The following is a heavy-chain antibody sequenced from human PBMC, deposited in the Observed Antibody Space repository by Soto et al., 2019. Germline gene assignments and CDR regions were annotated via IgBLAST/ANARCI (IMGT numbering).Heavy chain of an antibody. CDR2: IYYSVST. Sequence: SETLSLTCTFSVGSISSGDYYCSWVRQPPWKGLEWIGYIYYSVSTYYNSSLKSRVTISVDTSKNQFSLKLSSVTAADTAIYYCARAGPGDSRAYYHFECLGQRTLVIVSS. V-gene: IGHV4-30-4*01. J-gene: IGHJ4*02. CDR3: ARAGPGDSRAYYHFEC. CDR1: VGSISSGDYY. D-gene: IGHD3-22*01.